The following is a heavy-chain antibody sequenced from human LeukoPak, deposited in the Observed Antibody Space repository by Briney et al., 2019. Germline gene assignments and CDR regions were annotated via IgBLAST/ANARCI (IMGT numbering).Heavy chain of an antibody. CDR2: INPSGGST. CDR1: GYTFTSYY. J-gene: IGHJ3*02. Sequence: ASVKVSCKASGYTFTSYYMHWVRQAPGQGLEWMGIINPSGGSTSYAQKFQGRVTMTRDTSTSTVYMELSSLRSEDTAVYYCARDLIGYGDSHDAFDIWGQGTMVTVSS. D-gene: IGHD4-17*01. V-gene: IGHV1-46*01. CDR3: ARDLIGYGDSHDAFDI.